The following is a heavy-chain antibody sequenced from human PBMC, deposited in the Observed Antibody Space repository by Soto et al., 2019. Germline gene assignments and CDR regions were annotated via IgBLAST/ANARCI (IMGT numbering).Heavy chain of an antibody. CDR3: MSGDRSIARGY. CDR2: IRSKANSYAT. CDR1: GFTFSGSA. V-gene: IGHV3-73*01. J-gene: IGHJ4*02. Sequence: QTGGSLRLSCAASGFTFSGSAMHWVRQASGKGLEWVGRIRSKANSYATAYAASVKGRFTISGDDSKNTAYLQMNSLKTEDTAVYYCMSGDRSIARGYWGQGTLVTVSS. D-gene: IGHD6-6*01.